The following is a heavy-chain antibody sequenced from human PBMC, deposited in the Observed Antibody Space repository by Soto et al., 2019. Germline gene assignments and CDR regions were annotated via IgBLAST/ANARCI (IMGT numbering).Heavy chain of an antibody. CDR1: GYTFTSYA. CDR2: SNAGNGNT. V-gene: IGHV1-3*05. Sequence: QVQLVQSGAEEKKPGASVKVSCKASGYTFTSYAMHWVRQAPGQRLEWMGWSNAGNGNTKYSQKFPRRVTITRGPSASTAYMELRSLRSEDTAVNYCARRGRLQTGLDVWGQGTTVTVSS. J-gene: IGHJ6*02. CDR3: ARRGRLQTGLDV. D-gene: IGHD5-12*01.